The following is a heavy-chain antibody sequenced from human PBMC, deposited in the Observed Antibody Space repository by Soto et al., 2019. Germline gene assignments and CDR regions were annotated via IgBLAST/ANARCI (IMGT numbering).Heavy chain of an antibody. CDR1: GGSISSGGYS. D-gene: IGHD3-22*01. Sequence: KASETLSLTCAVSGGSISSGGYSWSWIRQPPGKGLEWIGYIYHSGSTYYNPSLKSRVTISVDRSKNQFSLKLSSVTAADTAVYYCARENSRWFDPWGQGTLVTVSS. J-gene: IGHJ5*02. CDR3: ARENSRWFDP. V-gene: IGHV4-30-2*01. CDR2: IYHSGST.